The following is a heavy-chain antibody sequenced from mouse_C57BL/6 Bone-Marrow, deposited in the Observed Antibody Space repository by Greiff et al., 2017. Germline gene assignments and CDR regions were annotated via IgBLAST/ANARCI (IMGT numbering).Heavy chain of an antibody. CDR1: GYTFTSYW. Sequence: QVQLKQPGTELVKPGASVKLSCKASGYTFTSYWTHWVKQRPGPGLEWIGNLNPSNGGTKSTEKFKSKATLTVDKSSSTAYMQLSSLTSEDSAVYYCARSRGNYAYSYSMDDGGQGTSGTVSS. CDR3: ARSRGNYAYSYSMDD. CDR2: LNPSNGGT. D-gene: IGHD2-1*01. J-gene: IGHJ4*01. V-gene: IGHV1-53*01.